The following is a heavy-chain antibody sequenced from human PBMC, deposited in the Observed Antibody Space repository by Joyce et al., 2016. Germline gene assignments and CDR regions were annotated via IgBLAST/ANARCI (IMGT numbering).Heavy chain of an antibody. CDR3: GRVDPTEQPIDY. CDR2: ISDNSRFI. J-gene: IGHJ4*02. D-gene: IGHD6-13*01. Sequence: EVQLVESGGGLVKPGGSLRLSCAASGFACSTYTMRVVRQAPGKGLEWVSSISDNSRFIYYADSLKGRFTISRDNAKNSLYLQMNSLRAEDTAVYYCGRVDPTEQPIDYWGQGTLVTVSS. CDR1: GFACSTYT. V-gene: IGHV3-21*01.